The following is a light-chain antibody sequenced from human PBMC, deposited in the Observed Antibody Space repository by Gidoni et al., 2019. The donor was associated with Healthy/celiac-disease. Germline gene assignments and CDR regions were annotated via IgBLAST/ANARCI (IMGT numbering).Light chain of an antibody. CDR2: EVS. V-gene: IGLV2-14*01. CDR3: SSYSSSSTLCV. CDR1: SSDVGGYNY. J-gene: IGLJ1*01. Sequence: QSAPTQPASVSGSPGQSITISCTGTSSDVGGYNYVSWYQQHAGKAPKLMIYEVSNRPSGVSNRFSGSKSGNTASLSISGLQAEDEADYYCSSYSSSSTLCVFGTGTKITVL.